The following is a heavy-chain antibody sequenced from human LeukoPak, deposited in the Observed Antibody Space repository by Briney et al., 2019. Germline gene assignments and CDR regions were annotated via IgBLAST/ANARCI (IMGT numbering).Heavy chain of an antibody. CDR3: ARDIDPYKTEDNPDNYYYYYMDV. J-gene: IGHJ6*03. D-gene: IGHD1-14*01. CDR2: IIPIFGTA. CDR1: GGTFSSYA. V-gene: IGHV1-69*13. Sequence: VASVKVSCKASGGTFSSYAISWVRQAPGQGLEWMGGIIPIFGTANYAQKFQGRVTITADESTSTAYMELSSLRSEDTAVYYCARDIDPYKTEDNPDNYYYYYMDVWGKGTTVTVSS.